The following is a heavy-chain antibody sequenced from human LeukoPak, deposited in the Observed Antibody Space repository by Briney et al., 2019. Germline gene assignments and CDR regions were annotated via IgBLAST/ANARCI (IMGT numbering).Heavy chain of an antibody. V-gene: IGHV4-30-4*01. CDR1: GGSISSGDYY. D-gene: IGHD3-10*01. CDR3: ARELRDYYGSGSYQNWFDP. J-gene: IGHJ5*02. Sequence: SETLSLTCTVSGGSISSGDYYWSWIRQPPGKGLEWIGYIYYSGSTYYNPSLKSRVTISVDTSKNQFSLKLSSVTAADTAVYYCARELRDYYGSGSYQNWFDPWGQGTLVTVSS. CDR2: IYYSGST.